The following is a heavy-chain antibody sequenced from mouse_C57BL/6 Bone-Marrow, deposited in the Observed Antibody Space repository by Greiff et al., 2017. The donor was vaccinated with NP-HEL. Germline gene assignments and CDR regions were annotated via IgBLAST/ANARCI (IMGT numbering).Heavy chain of an antibody. D-gene: IGHD3-3*01. Sequence: VQRVESGGDLVKPGGSLKLSCAASGFTFSSYGMSWVRQTPDKRLEWVATISSGGSYTYYPDSVKGRFTISRDNAKNTLYLQMSSLKSEDTAMYYCARHGTRRGFAYWGQGTLVTVSA. V-gene: IGHV5-6*01. CDR2: ISSGGSYT. J-gene: IGHJ3*01. CDR1: GFTFSSYG. CDR3: ARHGTRRGFAY.